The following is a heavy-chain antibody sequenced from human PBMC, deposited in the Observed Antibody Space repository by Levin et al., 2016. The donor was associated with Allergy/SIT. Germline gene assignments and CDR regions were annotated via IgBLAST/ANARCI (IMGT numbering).Heavy chain of an antibody. D-gene: IGHD3-22*01. V-gene: IGHV3-23*01. CDR1: GFTFSSYA. CDR3: ARDGTYDSSGYYRIYYYGMDV. Sequence: GESLKISCAASGFTFSSYAMSWVRQAPGKGLEWVSAISGSGGSTYYADSVRGQFTISRDNSKNTLYLQMYSLRAEDTAVYYCARDGTYDSSGYYRIYYYGMDVWGQGTTVTVSS. J-gene: IGHJ6*02. CDR2: ISGSGGST.